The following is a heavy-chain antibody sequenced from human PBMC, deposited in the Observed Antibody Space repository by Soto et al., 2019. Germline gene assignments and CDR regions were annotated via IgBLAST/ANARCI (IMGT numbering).Heavy chain of an antibody. CDR1: GDSMNNERSY. Sequence: QVQLQESGPGLVEPSETLSLRCTVSGDSMNNERSYWSWIRQSPGRGLEWIGYTSHNGITWYNPSLQSRVSISIDKSEDHFSLEVRSVTAADTAVYYCARGEIVMLDWGQGALVTVSS. V-gene: IGHV4-31*03. D-gene: IGHD3-16*01. CDR2: TSHNGIT. CDR3: ARGEIVMLD. J-gene: IGHJ4*02.